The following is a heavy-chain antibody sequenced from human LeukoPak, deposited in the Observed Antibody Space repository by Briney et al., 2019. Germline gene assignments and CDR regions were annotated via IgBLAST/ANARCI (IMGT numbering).Heavy chain of an antibody. CDR2: ISYDGSNK. CDR3: ARDRPQVPAAIYYYGMDV. V-gene: IGHV3-30-3*01. Sequence: PGGSLRLSCAASGFTFSSYAMHWVRQAPGNGLEWVAVISYDGSNKYYADSVKGRFTISRDNSKNTLYLQMNSLRAEDTAVYYCARDRPQVPAAIYYYGMDVWGQGTTVTVSS. D-gene: IGHD2-2*01. J-gene: IGHJ6*02. CDR1: GFTFSSYA.